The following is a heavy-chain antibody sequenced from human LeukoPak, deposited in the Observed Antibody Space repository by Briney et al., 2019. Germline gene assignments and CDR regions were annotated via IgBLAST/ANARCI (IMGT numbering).Heavy chain of an antibody. J-gene: IGHJ4*02. CDR2: IHYTGST. CDR1: GGSISSYY. Sequence: SETLSLTCTVSGGSISSYYWTWIRQPPGEGLEWIGYIHYTGSTNYNPSLESRVSVSVDTSKKYFSLKLRSVTAADTAVYYCARVDDTSAIDYWGQGTLVTVSS. CDR3: ARVDDTSAIDY. D-gene: IGHD3-22*01. V-gene: IGHV4-59*01.